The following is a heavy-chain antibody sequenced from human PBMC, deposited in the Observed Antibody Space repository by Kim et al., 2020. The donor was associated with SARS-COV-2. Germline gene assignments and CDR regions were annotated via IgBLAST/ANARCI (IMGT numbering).Heavy chain of an antibody. J-gene: IGHJ6*02. CDR3: ARGMFRDGLDV. V-gene: IGHV3-74*01. D-gene: IGHD3-10*02. CDR2: ISGDASRT. CDR1: GFTLRSYW. Sequence: GGSLRLFCAASGFTLRSYWINWVRQAPGKGLVWVSRISGDASRTNYADSVKGRFTMSRDNAENTVSLQMNSLRGEDTAVYYCARGMFRDGLDVWGQGTTVTVSS.